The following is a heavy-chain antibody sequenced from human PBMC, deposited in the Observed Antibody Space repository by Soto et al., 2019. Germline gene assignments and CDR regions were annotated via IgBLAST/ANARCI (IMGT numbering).Heavy chain of an antibody. J-gene: IGHJ4*02. CDR2: ITESGAT. CDR3: AKGPTGATTRVDY. CDR1: GFTFSNYA. Sequence: GGSLRLSCAASGFTFSNYAMNWVRQAPGEGLEWVSEITESGATYYTDSVKGRFTISRDNSKNTLYLQMNSLRAEDTAVYYCAKGPTGATTRVDYWGQGTLVTVSS. V-gene: IGHV3-23*01. D-gene: IGHD1-1*01.